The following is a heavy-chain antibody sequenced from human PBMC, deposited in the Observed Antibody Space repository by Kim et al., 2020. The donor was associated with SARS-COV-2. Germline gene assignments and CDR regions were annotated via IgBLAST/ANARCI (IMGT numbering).Heavy chain of an antibody. CDR3: TKGRDSWLGGSNYYYGMDV. D-gene: IGHD6-19*01. V-gene: IGHV3-30*18. J-gene: IGHJ6*02. CDR1: GFTFSSYG. Sequence: GGSLRLSCAASGFTFSSYGMHWVRQAPGKGLEWVAFISYDGSNKYYADSVKGRFTISRDNSKNTLYLQMNSLRAEDTAVYYCTKGRDSWLGGSNYYYGMDVWGQGTTVTVSS. CDR2: ISYDGSNK.